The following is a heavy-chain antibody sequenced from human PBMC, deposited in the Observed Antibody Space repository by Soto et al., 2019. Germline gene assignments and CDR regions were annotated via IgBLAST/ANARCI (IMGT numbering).Heavy chain of an antibody. V-gene: IGHV3-48*03. CDR2: ISGSGSTI. J-gene: IGHJ6*02. CDR3: ARDSRMDV. Sequence: GGSLRLSCAASGFTFSSYEMNWVRQAPGKGLDWVSYISGSGSTIYYADSVKGRFTISRDNAKNSLYLQMNSLRTEDTAVYYCARDSRMDVWGQGTTVTVSS. CDR1: GFTFSSYE.